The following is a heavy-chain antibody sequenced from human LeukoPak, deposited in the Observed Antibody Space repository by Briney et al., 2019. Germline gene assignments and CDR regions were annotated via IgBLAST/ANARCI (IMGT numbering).Heavy chain of an antibody. CDR1: GFTFSSYA. CDR2: ISGSGGST. D-gene: IGHD3-10*01. J-gene: IGHJ6*02. Sequence: GGSLRLSCAASGFTFSSYAMSWVRQAPGKGLEWVSAISGSGGSTYYADSVKGRFTISRDNSKNTLYLQMNSLRAEDTAVYYCARDYGNYYGSGPVGYYYGMDVWGQGTTVTVSS. V-gene: IGHV3-23*01. CDR3: ARDYGNYYGSGPVGYYYGMDV.